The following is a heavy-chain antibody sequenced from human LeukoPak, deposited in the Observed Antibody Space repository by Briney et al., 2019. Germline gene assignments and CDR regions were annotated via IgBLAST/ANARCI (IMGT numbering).Heavy chain of an antibody. CDR1: GGSISSGSYF. D-gene: IGHD2-2*01. J-gene: IGHJ5*02. V-gene: IGHV4-31*03. CDR2: IHYSGST. Sequence: SETLSLTCTVSGGSISSGSYFWSWIRQHPGKGLEWIGYIHYSGSTYNNPSLKSRVIISVDTSKNQLSLKLSSVTAADTAGYLCARDGFSERRCHGIWFDPWGERTLVTVSS. CDR3: ARDGFSERRCHGIWFDP.